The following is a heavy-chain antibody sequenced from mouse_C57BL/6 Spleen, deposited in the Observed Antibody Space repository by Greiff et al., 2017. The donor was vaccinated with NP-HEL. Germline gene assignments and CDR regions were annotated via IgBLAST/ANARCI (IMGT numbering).Heavy chain of an antibody. V-gene: IGHV1-82*01. CDR3: ARDGYSYYFDY. J-gene: IGHJ2*01. CDR2: IYPGDGDT. D-gene: IGHD2-3*01. Sequence: VQLQESGPELVKPGASVKISCKASGYAFSSSWMNWVKQRPGKGLEWIGRIYPGDGDTNYNGKFKGKATLTADKSSSTAYMQLRSLTSEDSAVYFCARDGYSYYFDYWGQGTTLTVSS. CDR1: GYAFSSSW.